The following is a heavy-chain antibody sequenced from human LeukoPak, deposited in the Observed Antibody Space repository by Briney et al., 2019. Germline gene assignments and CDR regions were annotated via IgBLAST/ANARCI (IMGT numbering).Heavy chain of an antibody. CDR1: GGSISSSSYY. V-gene: IGHV4-39*01. CDR3: ARLVFSIAAADFDY. J-gene: IGHJ4*02. CDR2: IYDSGST. D-gene: IGHD6-13*01. Sequence: KPSETLSLTCTVSGGSISSSSYYWGWIRQPPGKGLVWIVSIYDSGSTYYNPSLKSLATISVDPTKYQYSQKLSSVTAADTAVYYGARLVFSIAAADFDYWGQGTLVTVSS.